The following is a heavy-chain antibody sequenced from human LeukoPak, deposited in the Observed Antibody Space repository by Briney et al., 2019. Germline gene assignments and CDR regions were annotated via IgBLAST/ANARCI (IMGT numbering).Heavy chain of an antibody. CDR1: GLTFGDYA. CDR3: TRDGDVGATYY. V-gene: IGHV3-49*03. CDR2: IRSKAYGGTT. J-gene: IGHJ4*02. D-gene: IGHD1-26*01. Sequence: GGSLRLSXTASGLTFGDYAMSWFRQAPGKGLEWVGFIRSKAYGGTTEYAASVKGRFTISRDDSKSIAYLQMNSLKTEDTAVYYCTRDGDVGATYYWGQGTLVTVSS.